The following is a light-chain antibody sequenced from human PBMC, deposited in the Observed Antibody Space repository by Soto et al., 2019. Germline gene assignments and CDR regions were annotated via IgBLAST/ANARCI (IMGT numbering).Light chain of an antibody. V-gene: IGKV3-20*01. CDR2: GAS. J-gene: IGKJ1*01. Sequence: EVVLTQSPDTLSLSPGETATLSCRASQSLRPTYVAWYQQKPGQAPRLLIYGASFRATDIPDRFSGRGSGTVFTLSISRLEPEDFAVYYCQQYVTSPRTFGQGTKVDIK. CDR1: QSLRPTY. CDR3: QQYVTSPRT.